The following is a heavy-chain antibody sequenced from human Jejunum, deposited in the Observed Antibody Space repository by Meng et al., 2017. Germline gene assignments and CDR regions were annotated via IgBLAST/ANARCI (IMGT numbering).Heavy chain of an antibody. CDR2: ISFDGSNK. CDR3: ARAPLEMATIQRAYFDY. D-gene: IGHD5-24*01. CDR1: GLTFSSYG. J-gene: IGHJ4*02. V-gene: IGHV3-30*03. Sequence: QVQLAESGGGVVQPGRSLRLSCVASGLTFSSYGMHWVRQAPGKGLEWVAIISFDGSNKYYGDSVKGRFTISRDNSKNTLYLQMNTLRAEDTAVYYCARAPLEMATIQRAYFDYWGQGTLVTVSS.